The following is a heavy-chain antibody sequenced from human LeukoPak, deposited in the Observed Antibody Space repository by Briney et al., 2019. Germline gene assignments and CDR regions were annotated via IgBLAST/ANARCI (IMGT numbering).Heavy chain of an antibody. D-gene: IGHD5-24*01. Sequence: GGSLRLSCAASGFTFSDYYMSWVRQAPGKGLEWVSVIYSGGSTYYADSVKGRFTISRDNSKNTLYLQMNSLRAEDTAVYYCAREMATTGSPDYWGQGTLVTVSS. CDR2: IYSGGST. CDR3: AREMATTGSPDY. V-gene: IGHV3-66*02. J-gene: IGHJ4*02. CDR1: GFTFSDYY.